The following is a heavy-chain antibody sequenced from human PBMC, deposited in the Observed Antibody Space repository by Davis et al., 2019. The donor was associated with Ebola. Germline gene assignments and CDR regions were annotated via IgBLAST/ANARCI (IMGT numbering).Heavy chain of an antibody. CDR3: ARERGVCYFDY. Sequence: GESLKISCAASGFTFSSYSMNWVRQAPGKGLERVSSISSSSSYIYYADSVKGRFTISRDNAKNSLYLQMNSRRAEDTAVYYCARERGVCYFDYWGQGTLVTVSS. CDR1: GFTFSSYS. V-gene: IGHV3-21*01. D-gene: IGHD6-25*01. J-gene: IGHJ4*02. CDR2: ISSSSSYI.